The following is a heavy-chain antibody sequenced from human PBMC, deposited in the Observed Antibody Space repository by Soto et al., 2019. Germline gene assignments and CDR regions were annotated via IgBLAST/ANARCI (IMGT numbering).Heavy chain of an antibody. CDR1: GFNFSAYG. CDR2: ITFSSLYI. D-gene: IGHD3-10*01. V-gene: IGHV3-21*02. Sequence: EVQLVESGGGLVKPGQSLRLSCTASGFNFSAYGMSWVRPAPGKGLEWVSSITFSSLYIYYAESVRGRFVISRDDSKNSLFLQMDSLKTEDTAFYYCARSGDVAVGWFDPWGQGTQVTVSS. CDR3: ARSGDVAVGWFDP. J-gene: IGHJ5*02.